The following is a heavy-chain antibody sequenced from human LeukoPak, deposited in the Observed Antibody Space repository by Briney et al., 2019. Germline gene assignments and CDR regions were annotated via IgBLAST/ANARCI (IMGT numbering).Heavy chain of an antibody. Sequence: SETLSLTCVVSGASISRHYWSWIRQPPGKGLEWIGYISASGRTNYNPALKSRVTISGDTSKNQFSLRLTSLTAADTAVYYCARHRENSYESSHMGFDPWGPGTLVTASS. V-gene: IGHV4-4*09. D-gene: IGHD3-22*01. J-gene: IGHJ5*02. CDR3: ARHRENSYESSHMGFDP. CDR2: ISASGRT. CDR1: GASISRHY.